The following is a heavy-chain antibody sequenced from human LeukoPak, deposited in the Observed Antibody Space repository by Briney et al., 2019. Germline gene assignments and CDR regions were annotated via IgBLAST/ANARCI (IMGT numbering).Heavy chain of an antibody. CDR2: IKQDGSEK. CDR3: ARGYYGSGSSSFDY. J-gene: IGHJ4*02. D-gene: IGHD3-10*01. V-gene: IGHV3-7*01. CDR1: GFTFSSYW. Sequence: GGSLRLSCAASGFTFSSYWMSWVRQAPGKGLKWVANIKQDGSEKYYVDSVKGRFTISRDNAKNSLYLQMNSLRAEDTAVYYCARGYYGSGSSSFDYWGQGTLVTVSS.